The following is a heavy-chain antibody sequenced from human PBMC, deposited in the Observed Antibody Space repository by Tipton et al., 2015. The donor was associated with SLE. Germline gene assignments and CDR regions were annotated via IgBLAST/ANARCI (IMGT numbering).Heavy chain of an antibody. CDR1: GGYISSYY. D-gene: IGHD3-3*01. CDR2: VYNTGST. V-gene: IGHV4-4*07. Sequence: TLSLTCTVSGGYISSYYWSWIRQPAGKGLEWIGRVYNTGSTNYNPSLKSRATMSIGTSKNQFSLKLTSVTAADTAVYYCARTEDGDFWNGYYAGNYYYSYMDVWGKGTTVTVSS. CDR3: ARTEDGDFWNGYYAGNYYYSYMDV. J-gene: IGHJ6*03.